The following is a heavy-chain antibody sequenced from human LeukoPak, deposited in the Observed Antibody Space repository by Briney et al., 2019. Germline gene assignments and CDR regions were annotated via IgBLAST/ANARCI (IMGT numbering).Heavy chain of an antibody. J-gene: IGHJ4*02. CDR1: GGSISSGSYY. V-gene: IGHV4-61*01. CDR2: IYYSGST. CDR3: ARSVLRYFDWLNSPFDY. D-gene: IGHD3-9*01. Sequence: SETLSLTCTVSGGSISSGSYYWSWIRQPPGKGLEWIGYIYYSGSTNYNPSLKSRVTISVDTSKNQFSLKLSSVTAADTAVYYCARSVLRYFDWLNSPFDYWGQGTLVTVSS.